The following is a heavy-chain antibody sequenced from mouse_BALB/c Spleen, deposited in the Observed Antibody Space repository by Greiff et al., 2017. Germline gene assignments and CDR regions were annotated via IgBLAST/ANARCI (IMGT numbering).Heavy chain of an antibody. CDR2: ISSGGSYT. V-gene: IGHV5-6-4*01. Sequence: EVKLEESGGGLVKPGGSLKLSCAASGFTFSSYTMSWVRQTPEKRLEWVATISSGGSYTYYPDSVKGRFTISRDNAKNTLYLQMSSLKSEDTAMYYCTRDGGFAYWGQGTLVTVSA. CDR3: TRDGGFAY. CDR1: GFTFSSYT. J-gene: IGHJ3*01.